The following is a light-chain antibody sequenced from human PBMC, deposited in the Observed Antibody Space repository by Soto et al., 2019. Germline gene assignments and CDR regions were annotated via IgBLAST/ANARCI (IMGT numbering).Light chain of an antibody. CDR2: GAS. CDR1: QSVSSN. Sequence: EIVMTQSPATLSLSPGERATLSCMASQSVSSNLAWYQQKPGQAPRLLIYGASSRATGIPDRFSGSGSGTDFTLTISRLEPEDFAVYYCQQYGSSSLTFGGGTKVDI. V-gene: IGKV3-20*01. J-gene: IGKJ4*01. CDR3: QQYGSSSLT.